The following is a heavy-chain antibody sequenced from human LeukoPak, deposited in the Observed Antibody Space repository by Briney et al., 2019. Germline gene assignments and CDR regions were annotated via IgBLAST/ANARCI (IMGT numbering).Heavy chain of an antibody. V-gene: IGHV3-48*01. Sequence: GRSLRLSCAASGFTFSSYSMNWVRQAPGKGLEWVSYISSSSSTIYYADSVKGRFTISRDNAKNSLYLQMNSLRAEDTAVYYCARASNYDFWSGAMDVWGKGTTVTVSS. CDR3: ARASNYDFWSGAMDV. J-gene: IGHJ6*03. CDR2: ISSSSSTI. CDR1: GFTFSSYS. D-gene: IGHD3-3*01.